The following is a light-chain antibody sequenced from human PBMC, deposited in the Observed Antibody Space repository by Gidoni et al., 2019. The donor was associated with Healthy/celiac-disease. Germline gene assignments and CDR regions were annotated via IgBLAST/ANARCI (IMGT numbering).Light chain of an antibody. CDR3: QQSYSTPRST. J-gene: IGKJ2*01. V-gene: IGKV1-39*01. CDR2: AAS. CDR1: QSISSY. Sequence: DIQMTQSPSSLSASVGDRVTITCRASQSISSYLNWDQQKPGKAPKLLIYAASSLQSGVPSRFIGSGSGTDFTLTISSLQPEDFATYYCQQSYSTPRSTFGQGTKLEIK.